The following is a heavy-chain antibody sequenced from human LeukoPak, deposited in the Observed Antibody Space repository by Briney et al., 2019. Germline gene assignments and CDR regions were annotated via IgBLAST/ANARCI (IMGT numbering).Heavy chain of an antibody. CDR3: ASSSGYYSSGYNYGMDV. Sequence: SETLSLTCTVSGGSISSYYWSWIRQPPGKGLEWIGYIYYSGSTNYNPSLKSRVTISVDTSKNQFSLKLSSVTAADTAVYYCASSSGYYSSGYNYGMDVGGKGTRVTVP. CDR2: IYYSGST. J-gene: IGHJ6*04. V-gene: IGHV4-59*01. CDR1: GGSISSYY. D-gene: IGHD3-22*01.